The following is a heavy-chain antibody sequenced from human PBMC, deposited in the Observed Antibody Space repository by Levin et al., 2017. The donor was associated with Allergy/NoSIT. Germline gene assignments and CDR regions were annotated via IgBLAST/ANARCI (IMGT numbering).Heavy chain of an antibody. D-gene: IGHD2-21*02. V-gene: IGHV3-11*05. CDR3: ARGGGHPLAYCGGDCYVDAFDI. Sequence: GGSLRLSCAASGFTFSDYYMSWIRQAPGKGLEWVSYISSSSSYTNYADSVKGRFTISRDNAKNSLYLQMNSLRAEDTAVYYCARGGGHPLAYCGGDCYVDAFDIWGQGTMVTVSS. CDR2: ISSSSSYT. J-gene: IGHJ3*02. CDR1: GFTFSDYY.